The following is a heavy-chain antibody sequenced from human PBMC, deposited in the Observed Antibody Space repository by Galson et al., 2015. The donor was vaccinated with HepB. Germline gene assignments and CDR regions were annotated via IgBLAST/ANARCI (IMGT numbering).Heavy chain of an antibody. CDR1: GFTFSSYS. V-gene: IGHV3-21*01. CDR3: AGFSSRYSGTGAFDI. D-gene: IGHD1-26*01. Sequence: SLRLSCAASGFTFSSYSMNWVRQAPGKGLEWVSSISSSSSYIYYADSVKGRFTISRDNAKNSLYLQMNSLRAEDTAVYYCAGFSSRYSGTGAFDIWGQGTMVTVSS. CDR2: ISSSSSYI. J-gene: IGHJ3*02.